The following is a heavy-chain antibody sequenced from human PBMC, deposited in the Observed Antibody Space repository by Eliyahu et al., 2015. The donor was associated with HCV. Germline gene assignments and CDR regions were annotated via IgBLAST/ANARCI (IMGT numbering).Heavy chain of an antibody. J-gene: IGHJ4*02. V-gene: IGHV3-9*01. CDR1: GFXFXDYA. CDR2: VSWNGGTI. Sequence: EVQLVESGGGLVQPDRSLXLSCAASGFXFXDYAMXWVRQAXGKGXEWVSGVSWNGGTIAYADSVKGRFTISRDNAKSSLYLQMNSLRAEDTALYYCAAGKWFSGYDAGLHYWGQGTLVTVSS. D-gene: IGHD5-12*01. CDR3: AAGKWFSGYDAGLHY.